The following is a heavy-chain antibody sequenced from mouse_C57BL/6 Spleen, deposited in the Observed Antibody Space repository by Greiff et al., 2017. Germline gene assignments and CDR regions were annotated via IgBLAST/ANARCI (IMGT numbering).Heavy chain of an antibody. CDR2: IDPSDSYT. CDR1: GFTFTSYW. Sequence: QVQLQQPGAELVLPGASVKLSCKASGFTFTSYWMPWVKQRPGQGLEWIGEIDPSDSYTNYNQKFKGQSTLTVDKSSSTAYMQLSSLTSEDSAVYYCARGGLYRFAYWGQGTLVTVSA. D-gene: IGHD2-12*01. J-gene: IGHJ3*01. V-gene: IGHV1-69*01. CDR3: ARGGLYRFAY.